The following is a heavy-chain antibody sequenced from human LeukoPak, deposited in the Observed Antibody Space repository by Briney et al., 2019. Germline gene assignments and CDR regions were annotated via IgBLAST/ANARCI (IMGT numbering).Heavy chain of an antibody. CDR2: INAGNGNT. CDR1: GYTFTSYA. CDR3: AIVLAAAGTCYFDY. V-gene: IGHV1-3*01. D-gene: IGHD6-13*01. J-gene: IGHJ4*02. Sequence: ASVKVSCKASGYTFTSYAMHWVRQAPGQRLEWMGWINAGNGNTKYSQKFQGRVTITRDTSASTAYMELSSLRSEDTAVYYCAIVLAAAGTCYFDYWGQGTLVTVSS.